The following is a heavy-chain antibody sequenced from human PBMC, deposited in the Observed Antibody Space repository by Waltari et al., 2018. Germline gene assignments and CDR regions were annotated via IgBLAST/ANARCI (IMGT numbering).Heavy chain of an antibody. V-gene: IGHV4-38-2*01. J-gene: IGHJ4*02. Sequence: QVQLQESGPGLVKPSETLSLTCAVSGYSISSGYYWGWIRQPPGKGLEWIGSIYHSGSTDYNPSLKSRVTISVDTSKNQFSLKLSSVTAADTAVYYCARHGAYSSGWYENWGQGTLVTVSS. CDR2: IYHSGST. CDR3: ARHGAYSSGWYEN. CDR1: GYSISSGYY. D-gene: IGHD6-19*01.